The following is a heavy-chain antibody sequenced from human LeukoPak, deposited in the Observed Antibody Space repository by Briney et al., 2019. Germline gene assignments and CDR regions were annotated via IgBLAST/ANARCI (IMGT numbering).Heavy chain of an antibody. CDR3: ARQADSGYEPGGYFDY. J-gene: IGHJ4*02. D-gene: IGHD5-12*01. Sequence: SETLSLTCTVSGGSISSYYWSWIRQPPGKGLEWIGYIYYTGSTNYNPSLKSRVTISVDTSENQFSLKLSSVTAADTAVYYCARQADSGYEPGGYFDYWGQGTLVTVSS. CDR1: GGSISSYY. CDR2: IYYTGST. V-gene: IGHV4-59*08.